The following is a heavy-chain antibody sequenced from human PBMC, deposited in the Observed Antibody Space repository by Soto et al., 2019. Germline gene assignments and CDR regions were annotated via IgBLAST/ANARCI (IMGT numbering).Heavy chain of an antibody. CDR1: GFIFSNFG. CDR2: ISSDEKIK. V-gene: IGHV3-33*01. CDR3: ARGLRSVLDY. J-gene: IGHJ4*02. D-gene: IGHD6-6*01. Sequence: LSCVASGFIFSNFGMHWVRQAPGKGLEWVAVISSDEKIKQYADSVRGRFAISRDNSKDTLYLQMTSLRAEDTAIYYCARGLRSVLDYWGQGTLVTVPS.